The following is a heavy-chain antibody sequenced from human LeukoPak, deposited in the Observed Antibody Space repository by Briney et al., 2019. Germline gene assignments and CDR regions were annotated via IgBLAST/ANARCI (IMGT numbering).Heavy chain of an antibody. Sequence: SETLSLTCTVSGGSISSSSYYWGWIRQPPGKGLEWIGSIYYSGGTYYNPSLKSRVTISVDTSKNQFSLKLSSVTAADTAVYYCARRGSLAVVNDAFDIWGQGTMVTVSS. CDR2: IYYSGGT. V-gene: IGHV4-39*01. CDR1: GGSISSSSYY. D-gene: IGHD3-3*02. CDR3: ARRGSLAVVNDAFDI. J-gene: IGHJ3*02.